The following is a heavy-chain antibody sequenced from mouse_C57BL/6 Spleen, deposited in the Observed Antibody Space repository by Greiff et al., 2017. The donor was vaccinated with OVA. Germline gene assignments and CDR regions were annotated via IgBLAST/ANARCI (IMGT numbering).Heavy chain of an antibody. V-gene: IGHV1-53*01. CDR3: ARKGVRYWYFDV. Sequence: VQLQQPGPELVKPGASVKLSCKASGYTFTSYWMHWVKQRPGQGLEWIGNINPSNGGTNYNEKFKSKATLTVDKSSSTAYMQLSSLTSEDSAVYYCARKGVRYWYFDVWGTGTTVTVSS. CDR2: INPSNGGT. CDR1: GYTFTSYW. J-gene: IGHJ1*03. D-gene: IGHD2-1*01.